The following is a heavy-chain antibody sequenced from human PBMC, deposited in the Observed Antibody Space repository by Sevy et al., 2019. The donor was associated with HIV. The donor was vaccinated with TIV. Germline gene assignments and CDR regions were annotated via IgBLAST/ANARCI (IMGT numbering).Heavy chain of an antibody. D-gene: IGHD2-21*02. J-gene: IGHJ2*01. V-gene: IGHV1-8*01. Sequence: ASVKVSCEASGYTFDNYDINWVRQATGQGLEWMGWMNPNSGNTGYPEKFQGRVTRSRVSSIRTAYMELNGLTSEDTAVYYCTRGLSFTYAKRGDWLNWYFDVWGRGTLVTVSS. CDR1: GYTFDNYD. CDR2: MNPNSGNT. CDR3: TRGLSFTYAKRGDWLNWYFDV.